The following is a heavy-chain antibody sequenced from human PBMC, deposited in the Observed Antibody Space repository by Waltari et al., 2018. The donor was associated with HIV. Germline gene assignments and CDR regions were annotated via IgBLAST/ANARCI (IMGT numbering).Heavy chain of an antibody. CDR3: ARDSYYYDSSGFFPDF. J-gene: IGHJ4*02. CDR2: INLNSGDT. CDR1: GYTFTAYY. V-gene: IGHV1-2*06. Sequence: LVQSGAEVKKPGASVKVSCKASGYTFTAYYMHWVRQAPGQGLEWMGRINLNSGDTNYGQKFQGRVTMTRDTSISTAYMELSRLRSDDTAVYYCARDSYYYDSSGFFPDFWGQGTLVTVSS. D-gene: IGHD3-22*01.